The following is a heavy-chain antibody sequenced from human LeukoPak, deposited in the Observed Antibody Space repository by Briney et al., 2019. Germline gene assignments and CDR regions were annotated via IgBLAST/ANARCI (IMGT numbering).Heavy chain of an antibody. CDR1: GGSISSSSYY. J-gene: IGHJ2*01. Sequence: SETLSLTCTVSGGSISSSSYYWGWIRQPPGKGLEWIGSIYYSGSTYYNPSLRSRVTISVDTSKNQFSLKLSSVTAADTAVYFCARDSVVTTPGASWYFDLWGRGTLVTVSS. CDR2: IYYSGST. V-gene: IGHV4-39*02. CDR3: ARDSVVTTPGASWYFDL. D-gene: IGHD4-23*01.